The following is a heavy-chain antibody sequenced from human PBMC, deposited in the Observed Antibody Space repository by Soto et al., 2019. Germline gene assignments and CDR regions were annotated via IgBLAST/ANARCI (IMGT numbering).Heavy chain of an antibody. D-gene: IGHD3-10*02. CDR1: GYTLTELS. CDR2: FDPEDGET. V-gene: IGHV1-24*01. J-gene: IGHJ5*02. Sequence: GASVKVSCKVSGYTLTELSMHWVRQAPGKGLERMGGFDPEDGETIYAQKFQGRVTMTEDTSTDTAYMELSSLRSEDTAVYYCATLMLGELLPQINWFDPWGQGTLVTVSS. CDR3: ATLMLGELLPQINWFDP.